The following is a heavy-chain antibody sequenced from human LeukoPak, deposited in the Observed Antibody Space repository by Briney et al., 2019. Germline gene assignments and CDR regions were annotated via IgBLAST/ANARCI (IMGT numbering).Heavy chain of an antibody. CDR3: AREPVTGYCSSTSCYIGYGMDV. D-gene: IGHD2-2*02. J-gene: IGHJ6*02. CDR1: GLIFSDAW. Sequence: GGSLRLSCAASGLIFSDAWMGWVRQAPGKGLEWVAVISYDGSNKYYADSVKGRFTISRDNSENTLYLQMNSLRAEDTAVYYCAREPVTGYCSSTSCYIGYGMDVWGQGTTVTVSS. CDR2: ISYDGSNK. V-gene: IGHV3-30-3*01.